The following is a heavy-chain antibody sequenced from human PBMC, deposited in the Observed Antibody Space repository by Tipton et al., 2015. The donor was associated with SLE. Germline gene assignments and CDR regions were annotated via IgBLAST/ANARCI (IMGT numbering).Heavy chain of an antibody. D-gene: IGHD3-22*01. CDR1: GGSIRSSTYY. J-gene: IGHJ4*02. Sequence: LRLSCTVSGGSIRSSTYYWGWIRQPPGKGLEWIGSLDYSGSTYYNPSLKSRINISVDTSKNQFSLKLSSVTAADTAVYYCARAVGDTSGYLDYLGLGTLVTVSS. CDR2: LDYSGST. CDR3: ARAVGDTSGYLDY. V-gene: IGHV4-39*07.